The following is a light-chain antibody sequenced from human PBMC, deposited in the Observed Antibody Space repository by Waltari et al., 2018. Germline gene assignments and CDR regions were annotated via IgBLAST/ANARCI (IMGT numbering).Light chain of an antibody. V-gene: IGLV1-47*02. CDR2: TDD. CDR3: AAWDDSPSGHVV. J-gene: IGLJ2*01. Sequence: VLTQPPSASGAPGQRVTISCSGSSSNIGSQYVYWYQQLPGTAPKLLIYTDDQRAAGVPDRVSASKSGTSASLAISGLRSEDEADYYCAAWDDSPSGHVVFGGGTKLTVL. CDR1: SSNIGSQY.